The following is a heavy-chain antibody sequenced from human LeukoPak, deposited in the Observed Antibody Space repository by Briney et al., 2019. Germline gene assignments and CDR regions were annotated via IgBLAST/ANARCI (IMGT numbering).Heavy chain of an antibody. V-gene: IGHV1-2*02. Sequence: ASVKVSCKASGYTFTFYYMHWVRQAPGQGLEWMGWINPNSGGTNYAQKCPCRVTMTRDTSISTAYMELSRLRSDDTAVYYCARDLIYSVSGNYYNVGRVFNYWGQGTMVTVSS. CDR1: GYTFTFYY. J-gene: IGHJ4*02. CDR3: ARDLIYSVSGNYYNVGRVFNY. D-gene: IGHD3-10*01. CDR2: INPNSGGT.